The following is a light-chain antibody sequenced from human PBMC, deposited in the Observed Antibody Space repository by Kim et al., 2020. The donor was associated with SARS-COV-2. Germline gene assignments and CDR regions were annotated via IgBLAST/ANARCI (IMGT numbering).Light chain of an antibody. CDR2: AVT. V-gene: IGLV2-11*01. Sequence: GRSVTLSFPGTSSDVGGYNFVSWYQLHPGKAPRLMIYAVTERPSGVPDRFSGSKSGNTAFLTISGLQAEDEADYYCSSYADSSSLLFGGGTQLTVL. CDR1: SSDVGGYNF. J-gene: IGLJ3*02. CDR3: SSYADSSSLL.